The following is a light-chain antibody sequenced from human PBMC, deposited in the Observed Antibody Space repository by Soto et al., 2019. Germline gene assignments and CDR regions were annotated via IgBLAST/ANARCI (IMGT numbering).Light chain of an antibody. CDR2: DIN. CDR3: VSYTTSASYV. V-gene: IGLV2-14*01. CDR1: SSDVGNYIF. Sequence: QSALTQPASVSGSPGQSITISCTGTSSDVGNYIFVSWYRQHPGKAPKLMIYDINNRPSGVSNRFSGFESGNTASLTISGLQAEDEADYYCVSYTTSASYVFGTGTKVTVL. J-gene: IGLJ1*01.